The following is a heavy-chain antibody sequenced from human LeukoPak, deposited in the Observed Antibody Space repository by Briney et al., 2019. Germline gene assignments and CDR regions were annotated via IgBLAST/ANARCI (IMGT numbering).Heavy chain of an antibody. V-gene: IGHV4-59*01. CDR1: GGSISSYY. Sequence: PSETLSLTCTVSGGSISSYYWSWIRQPPGKGLEWIGYIYYSGSTNYNPSLKSRVTISVDTSKNQFSLKLSSVTAADTAVYYCARSCGGDCPIDYWGQGTLVTVSS. CDR2: IYYSGST. D-gene: IGHD2-21*01. J-gene: IGHJ4*02. CDR3: ARSCGGDCPIDY.